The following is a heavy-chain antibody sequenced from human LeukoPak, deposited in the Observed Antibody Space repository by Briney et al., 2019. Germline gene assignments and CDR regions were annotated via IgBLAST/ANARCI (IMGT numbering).Heavy chain of an antibody. J-gene: IGHJ4*02. D-gene: IGHD3-10*01. V-gene: IGHV3-66*01. CDR2: IYSGGST. CDR3: ARAMGGSGSFSFDY. Sequence: GGSLRLSCAASGFTVSSNYMSWVRQARGKGLEWVSVIYSGGSTYYADSVKGRFTISRDNSKNTLYLQMNSLRAEDTAVYYCARAMGGSGSFSFDYWGQGTLVTVSS. CDR1: GFTVSSNY.